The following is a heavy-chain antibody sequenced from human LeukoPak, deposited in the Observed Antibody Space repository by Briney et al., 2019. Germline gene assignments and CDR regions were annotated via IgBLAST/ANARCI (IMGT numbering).Heavy chain of an antibody. CDR1: GAYISSYC. CDR3: ARGTGTGMVYNCFDP. CDR2: IDTSGST. D-gene: IGHD5-18*01. Sequence: KPSETLSLTCTVSGAYISSYCWSWIRQAAGKGLEWIGRIDTSGSTNYNPSLKSRVTMSVDTSKKQVSLKLSSVTAADTAVYYCARGTGTGMVYNCFDPWGQGTLVTVSS. V-gene: IGHV4-4*07. J-gene: IGHJ5*02.